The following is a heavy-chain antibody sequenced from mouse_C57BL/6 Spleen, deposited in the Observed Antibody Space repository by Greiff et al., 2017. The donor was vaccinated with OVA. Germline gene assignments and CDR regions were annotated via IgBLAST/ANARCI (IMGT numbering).Heavy chain of an antibody. CDR3: ARYYGIFDY. J-gene: IGHJ2*01. CDR2: IDPSDSYT. CDR1: GYTFTSYW. V-gene: IGHV1-50*01. Sequence: QVQLQQPGAELVKPGASVKLSCKASGYTFTSYWMQWVKQRHGQGLEWIGEIDPSDSYTNYNQKFKGKATLTVDTSSSTAYMQLSSLTSEDSAVYYCARYYGIFDYWGQGTTLTVSS. D-gene: IGHD1-1*01.